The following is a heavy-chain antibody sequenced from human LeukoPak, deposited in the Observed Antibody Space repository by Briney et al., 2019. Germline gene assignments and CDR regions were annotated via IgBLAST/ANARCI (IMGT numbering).Heavy chain of an antibody. D-gene: IGHD3-3*01. CDR3: AGVSAPGITIFGVVIPGMDV. CDR1: GGTFSSYA. V-gene: IGHV1-69*04. CDR2: IIPILGIA. Sequence: ASVKVSCKASGGTFSSYAISWVRQAPGQVLEWMGRIIPILGIANYAQKFQGRVTITADKSTSTAYMELSSLRSEDTAVYYCAGVSAPGITIFGVVIPGMDVWGQGTTVTVSS. J-gene: IGHJ6*02.